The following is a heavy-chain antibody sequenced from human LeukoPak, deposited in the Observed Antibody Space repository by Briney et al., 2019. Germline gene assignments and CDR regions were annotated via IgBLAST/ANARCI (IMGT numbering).Heavy chain of an antibody. CDR3: AKDMRYYGSGTYFDY. CDR2: ISWNSGSI. J-gene: IGHJ4*02. V-gene: IGHV3-9*01. Sequence: PGGSLRLSCAASGFTFDDYAMHWVRQAPGKGLEWVSGISWNSGSIGYADSVKGRFTISRDNAENSLYLQMNSLRAEDTALYYCAKDMRYYGSGTYFDYWGQGTLVTVSS. CDR1: GFTFDDYA. D-gene: IGHD3-10*01.